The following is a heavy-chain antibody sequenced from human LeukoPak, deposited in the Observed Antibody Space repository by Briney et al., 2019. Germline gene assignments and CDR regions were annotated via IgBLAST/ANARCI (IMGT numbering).Heavy chain of an antibody. Sequence: GSLRLSCAASGFTFSTYVMQWARQAPGKGLEYVSAITGDGGYTYYANSVKGRFTISRDNSKKTLYLQMGSLRADDMAVYYCARVSTNDRRNAFDIWGQGTMVTVSS. D-gene: IGHD2-8*01. J-gene: IGHJ3*02. CDR2: ITGDGGYT. V-gene: IGHV3-64*01. CDR1: GFTFSTYV. CDR3: ARVSTNDRRNAFDI.